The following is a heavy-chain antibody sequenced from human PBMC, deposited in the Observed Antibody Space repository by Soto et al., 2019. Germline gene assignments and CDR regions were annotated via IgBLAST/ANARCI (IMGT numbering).Heavy chain of an antibody. CDR2: IYYSGST. CDR1: GGSISSSSYY. J-gene: IGHJ3*02. CDR3: ARHVLGDGITIGRGSFDI. D-gene: IGHD3-10*01. V-gene: IGHV4-39*01. Sequence: PSETLSLTCTVSGGSISSSSYYWGWIRQPPGKGLEWIGSIYYSGSTYYNPSLKSRVTISVDTSKNHFSLKLSSVTAADTAVYYCARHVLGDGITIGRGSFDIWGQGTMVTVSS.